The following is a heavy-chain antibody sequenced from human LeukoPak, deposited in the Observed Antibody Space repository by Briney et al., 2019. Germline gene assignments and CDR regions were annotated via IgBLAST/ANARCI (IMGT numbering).Heavy chain of an antibody. CDR2: INHSGST. CDR1: GGSFSGYY. CDR3: ASRGLWELRSGWFDP. D-gene: IGHD1-26*01. J-gene: IGHJ5*02. Sequence: SETLSLTCAVYGGSFSGYYWGWIRQPPGKGLEWIGEINHSGSTNYNPSLKSRVTISVDTAKNQFSLKLSSVTAADTAVYYCASRGLWELRSGWFDPWGQGTLVTVSS. V-gene: IGHV4-34*01.